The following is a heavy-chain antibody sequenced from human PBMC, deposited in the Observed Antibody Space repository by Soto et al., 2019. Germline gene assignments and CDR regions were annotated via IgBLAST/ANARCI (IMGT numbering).Heavy chain of an antibody. CDR2: IWYDGSNK. CDR3: ARDGNSDILTGYSIFDC. Sequence: QVQLVESGGGVVQPGRSLRLSCAASGFTFSSYGMHWVRQAPGKGLEWVAVIWYDGSNKYYADSVKGRFTISRDNSKNTLYLQMNSLRAEDTAVYYCARDGNSDILTGYSIFDCWGRGTLVTVS. J-gene: IGHJ4*02. V-gene: IGHV3-33*01. CDR1: GFTFSSYG. D-gene: IGHD3-9*01.